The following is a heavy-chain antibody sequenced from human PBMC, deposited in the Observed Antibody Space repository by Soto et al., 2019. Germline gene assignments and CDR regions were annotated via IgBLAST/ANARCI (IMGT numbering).Heavy chain of an antibody. CDR1: GYTLTELS. CDR2: FDPEDGET. J-gene: IGHJ5*02. V-gene: IGHV1-24*01. D-gene: IGHD6-19*01. Sequence: GASVKVSCKVSGYTLTELSMHWVRQAPGKGLEWMGGFDPEDGETIYAQKFQGRVTMTEDTSTDTAYMELSSLRSEDTAVYYCATSDKGSIAVAGTRWFDPWGQGTLVTVS. CDR3: ATSDKGSIAVAGTRWFDP.